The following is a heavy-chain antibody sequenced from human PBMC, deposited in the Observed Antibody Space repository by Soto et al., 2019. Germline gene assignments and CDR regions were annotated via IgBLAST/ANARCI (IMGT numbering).Heavy chain of an antibody. V-gene: IGHV3-64*02. Sequence: GGSLRLSCAASGCTFSSYAMHWVRHAPGKGLEYVSAISSNGGSTYYADSVKGRFSISRDNSRNTLYLQMGSLRAEVMAVYYRARTPSSLGGAFWYLALSGRGT. CDR2: ISSNGGST. D-gene: IGHD1-26*01. J-gene: IGHJ2*01. CDR3: ARTPSSLGGAFWYLAL. CDR1: GCTFSSYA.